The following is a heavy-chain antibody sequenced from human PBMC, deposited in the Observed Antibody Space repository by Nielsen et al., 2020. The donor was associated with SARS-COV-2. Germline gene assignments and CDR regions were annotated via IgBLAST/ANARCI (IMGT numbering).Heavy chain of an antibody. J-gene: IGHJ6*03. CDR1: GGSFSGYH. D-gene: IGHD1-1*01. CDR3: ARPITNNYYYYYMDV. V-gene: IGHV4-34*01. Sequence: SETLSLTCSVYGGSFSGYHWSWIRQSPGKGLEWIGEINHSGSTNYNPSLKSRVTISIDTSKKQFSLNLSSVTAADMAVYYCARPITNNYYYYYMDVWGKGTTVTVSS. CDR2: INHSGST.